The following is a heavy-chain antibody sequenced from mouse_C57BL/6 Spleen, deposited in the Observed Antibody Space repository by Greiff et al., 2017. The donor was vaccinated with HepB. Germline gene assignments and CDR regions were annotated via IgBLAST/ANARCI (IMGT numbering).Heavy chain of an antibody. CDR3: AREFHIITTVVAHDY. Sequence: VQLQQSGPELVKPGASVKISCKASGYAFSSSWMNWVKQRPGKGLEWIGRIYPGDGDTNYNGKFKGKATLTADKSSSTAYMQLSSLTSEDSAVYFCAREFHIITTVVAHDYWGQGTTLTVSS. D-gene: IGHD1-1*01. J-gene: IGHJ2*01. CDR1: GYAFSSSW. CDR2: IYPGDGDT. V-gene: IGHV1-82*01.